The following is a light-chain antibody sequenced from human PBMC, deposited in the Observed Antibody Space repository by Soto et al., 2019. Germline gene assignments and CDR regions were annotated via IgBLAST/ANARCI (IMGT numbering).Light chain of an antibody. J-gene: IGKJ4*01. CDR1: QDISTY. CDR2: AAY. Sequence: DIQMTQAPSSLSASVGDRVTITCRARQDISTYLAWYQQKPGKVPKLLISAAYTLQSGVPPRFSGSGSGTGFNLPISNTAPVDVATYFWQKYDNSPLTFGGGTKVEIK. V-gene: IGKV1-27*01. CDR3: QKYDNSPLT.